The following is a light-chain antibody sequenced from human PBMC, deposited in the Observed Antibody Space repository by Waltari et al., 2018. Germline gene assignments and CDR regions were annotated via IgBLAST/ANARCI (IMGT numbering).Light chain of an antibody. J-gene: IGKJ4*01. CDR1: QGVSSW. CDR3: QQSNSFPLT. CDR2: AAS. V-gene: IGKV1-12*01. Sequence: DIQMTQSPSSVSASVGSNVTITCRASQGVSSWLGWYQKKPGKAPKLLIYAASTVQGGVPSRFSGRGYGTEFTLTITSLQPEDFALYFCQQSNSFPLTFGGGTKVEI.